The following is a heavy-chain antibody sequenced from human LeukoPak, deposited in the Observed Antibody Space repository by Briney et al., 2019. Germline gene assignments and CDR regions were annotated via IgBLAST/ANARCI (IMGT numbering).Heavy chain of an antibody. CDR1: GFTFSSYG. V-gene: IGHV3-30*02. D-gene: IGHD2-21*01. CDR2: IRYDGSNK. Sequence: GGSLRLSCAASGFTFSSYGMHWVRQAPGKGLEWVAFIRYDGSNKYFADSVKGRFTISRDSSKNTLHLQMNSLRVDDTAVYYCAKDGDDCIDYWGPGTLVTVSS. CDR3: AKDGDDCIDY. J-gene: IGHJ4*02.